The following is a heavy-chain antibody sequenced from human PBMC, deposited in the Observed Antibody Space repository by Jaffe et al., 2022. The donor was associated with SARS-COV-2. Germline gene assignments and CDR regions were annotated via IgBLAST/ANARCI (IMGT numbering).Heavy chain of an antibody. CDR1: GFSLSTSGMG. V-gene: IGHV2-5*02. D-gene: IGHD5-12*01. Sequence: QITLKESGPTLVKPTETLTLTCTFSGFSLSTSGMGVGWIRQPPGKALEWLAFFSWDDKKQYSPSLRSRLTITRDTSRTQVVLTMANMDPVDTATYYCAHRRTATNPHYFDFWGQGILVTVSS. CDR2: FSWDDKK. CDR3: AHRRTATNPHYFDF. J-gene: IGHJ4*02.